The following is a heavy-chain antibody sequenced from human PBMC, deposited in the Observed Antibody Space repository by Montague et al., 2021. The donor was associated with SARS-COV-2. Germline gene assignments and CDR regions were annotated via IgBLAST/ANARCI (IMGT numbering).Heavy chain of an antibody. V-gene: IGHV3-7*01. CDR2: VLHDGGET. Sequence: SLRLSCAASGFTFSRHGMSWVRQAPGKGLEWVATVLHDGGETPYMDSVKGRFTIYRDNAENSLFLHMNSLRAEDSALYYCAGDKYGSEDFWGQGTLVTVSS. J-gene: IGHJ4*02. CDR3: AGDKYGSEDF. CDR1: GFTFSRHG. D-gene: IGHD2-15*01.